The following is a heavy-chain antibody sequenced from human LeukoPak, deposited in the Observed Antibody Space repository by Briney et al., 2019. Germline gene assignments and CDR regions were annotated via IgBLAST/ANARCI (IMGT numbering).Heavy chain of an antibody. CDR1: GFTFSSYE. J-gene: IGHJ4*02. D-gene: IGHD6-19*01. Sequence: GGSLRLSCAASGFTFSSYEMNWVRQAPGKGLEWVSYISSSGSTIYYADSAKGRFTISRDNAKNSLYLQMNSLGAEDTAVYYCARSALYSSGLFDYWGQGTLVTVSS. V-gene: IGHV3-48*03. CDR3: ARSALYSSGLFDY. CDR2: ISSSGSTI.